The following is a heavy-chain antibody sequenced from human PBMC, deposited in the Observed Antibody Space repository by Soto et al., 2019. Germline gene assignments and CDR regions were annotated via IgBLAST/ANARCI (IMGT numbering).Heavy chain of an antibody. J-gene: IGHJ4*02. CDR3: AKDLPVGQQLGLLIDY. CDR1: GFTFGNYG. CDR2: VSFDGTNK. V-gene: IGHV3-30*18. D-gene: IGHD6-13*01. Sequence: GGSLRLSCAASGFTFGNYGIHWVRQAPGKGLEWVAVVSFDGTNKYYADSVKGRFTISRDNSKNMLYLQMDSLRGEDTAVYFCAKDLPVGQQLGLLIDYWGQGILVTVSS.